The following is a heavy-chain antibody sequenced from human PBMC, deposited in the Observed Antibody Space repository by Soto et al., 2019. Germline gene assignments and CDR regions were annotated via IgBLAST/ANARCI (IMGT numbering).Heavy chain of an antibody. CDR1: GGYFSGYY. J-gene: IGHJ4*02. V-gene: IGHV4-34*01. CDR3: ARNDYGDYRPVY. D-gene: IGHD4-17*01. CDR2: IDQSGST. Sequence: PSETLSLTCAVYGGYFSGYYWSWIRQSPGKGLEWIGEIDQSGSTNSNPSLKSRVTISVDASKKQLSLKLKSVTAADTAVYYCARNDYGDYRPVYWGQGTMVAVSS.